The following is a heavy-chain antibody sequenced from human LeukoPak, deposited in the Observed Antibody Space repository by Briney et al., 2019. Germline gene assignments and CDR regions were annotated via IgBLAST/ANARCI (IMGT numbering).Heavy chain of an antibody. J-gene: IGHJ4*02. Sequence: SGGSLRLSCAAYGFTFSSYSMNWVRQAPGKGLEWVSYISSSSSTIYYADSVKGRFTISRDNAKNSLYLQMNSLRAEDTAVYYCARDAEYYDNYFDYWGQGTLVTVSS. CDR2: ISSSSSTI. CDR3: ARDAEYYDNYFDY. D-gene: IGHD3-22*01. V-gene: IGHV3-48*01. CDR1: GFTFSSYS.